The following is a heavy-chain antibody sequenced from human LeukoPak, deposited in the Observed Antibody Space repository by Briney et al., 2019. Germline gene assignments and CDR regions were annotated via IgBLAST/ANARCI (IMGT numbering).Heavy chain of an antibody. D-gene: IGHD4-17*01. V-gene: IGHV3-15*01. CDR3: TTGGTTVTTFDAFDI. CDR2: IKSKTDGGTT. Sequence: GGSLRLSCAASGFTFSNAWMSWVRQAPGKGLEWVGRIKSKTDGGTTDYAAPVKGRFTISRDDSKNTLYLQMNSLKTEDTAVYYCTTGGTTVTTFDAFDIWGQGTMVTVSS. CDR1: GFTFSNAW. J-gene: IGHJ3*02.